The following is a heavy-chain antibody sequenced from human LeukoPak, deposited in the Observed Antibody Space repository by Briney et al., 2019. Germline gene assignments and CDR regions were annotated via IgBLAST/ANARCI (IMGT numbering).Heavy chain of an antibody. J-gene: IGHJ4*02. V-gene: IGHV3-53*01. CDR1: GFTVSSNY. Sequence: GGSLRLSCAASGFTVSSNYMSCVRQAPGKGLEWVSVIYSGGSAYYADSVKGRYTISRDNSKNVLYVQMNSLRADDTAVYYCARVLVRRGYSYGPFDYWGQGTLVTVSS. CDR3: ARVLVRRGYSYGPFDY. CDR2: IYSGGSA. D-gene: IGHD5-18*01.